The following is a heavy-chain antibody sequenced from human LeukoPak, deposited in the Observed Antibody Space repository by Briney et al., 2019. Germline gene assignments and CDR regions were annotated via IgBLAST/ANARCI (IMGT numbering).Heavy chain of an antibody. CDR3: ARVGRGYCSGGNCYYPDS. V-gene: IGHV3-30*02. D-gene: IGHD2-15*01. Sequence: GGSLRLSCAASGFTFIDYGMHWVRQAPGKGLEWVAFIRYDGTKKYYTESVKGRFTISRDNSRDTLFLQMNSLRIEDTAVYYCARVGRGYCSGGNCYYPDSWGQGTLVTVSS. CDR1: GFTFIDYG. J-gene: IGHJ5*01. CDR2: IRYDGTKK.